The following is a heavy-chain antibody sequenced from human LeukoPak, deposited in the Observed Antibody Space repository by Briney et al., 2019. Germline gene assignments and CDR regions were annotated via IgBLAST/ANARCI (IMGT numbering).Heavy chain of an antibody. CDR3: ASGYSSSFAVTFDY. D-gene: IGHD6-13*01. V-gene: IGHV1-2*06. J-gene: IGHJ4*02. CDR1: GYTFTGYY. Sequence: ASVKVSCKASGYTFTGYYMHWVRQAPGQGLEWMGRINPNSGGTNYAQKFQGRVTMTRDTSISTAYMELSRLRSDDTAVYYCASGYSSSFAVTFDYWGQGTLVTVSS. CDR2: INPNSGGT.